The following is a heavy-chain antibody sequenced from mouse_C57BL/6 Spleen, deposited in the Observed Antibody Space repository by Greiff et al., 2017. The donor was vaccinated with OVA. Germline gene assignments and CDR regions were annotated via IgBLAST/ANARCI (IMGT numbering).Heavy chain of an antibody. CDR1: GYTFTSYC. J-gene: IGHJ3*01. V-gene: IGHV1-61*01. CDR2: IYPSDSAT. CDR3: AREGAAQATWGFAY. D-gene: IGHD3-2*02. Sequence: QVQLQQPGAELVRPGPSVKLSCKASGYTFTSYCVDWVKQRPGQGLEWIGNIYPSDSATHYNQKFKDKATWTVDNTSSTAYMQLSSLTSEDSAVYDSAREGAAQATWGFAYWGQGTLVTVSA.